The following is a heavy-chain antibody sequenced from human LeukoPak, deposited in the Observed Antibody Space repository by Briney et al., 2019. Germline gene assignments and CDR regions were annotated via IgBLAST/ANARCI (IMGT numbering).Heavy chain of an antibody. CDR1: GFTFSNFG. J-gene: IGHJ4*02. V-gene: IGHV3-30*02. CDR2: IRYDGSSK. Sequence: PGGSLRLSCTASGFTFSNFGIHWFRQAPGKGLEWVAFIRYDGSSKDYADSVKGRFTLSRDSSKNTLYLQMDSLRPEDTAVYYCTREWGTAADYWGQGTLVTVSS. D-gene: IGHD6-13*01. CDR3: TREWGTAADY.